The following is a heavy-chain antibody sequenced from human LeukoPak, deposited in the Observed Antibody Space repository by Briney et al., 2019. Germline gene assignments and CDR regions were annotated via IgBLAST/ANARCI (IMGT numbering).Heavy chain of an antibody. D-gene: IGHD3-3*01. V-gene: IGHV3-23*01. CDR3: AKGDLITIFY. CDR2: INDNGGST. J-gene: IGHJ4*02. Sequence: GGSLRLSCAASGFSFSSYAMGWVRQAPGKGLEWVSAINDNGGSTYYADSVKGRFTISRDNSKNTLYLQMNSLRAKDTAVYYCAKGDLITIFYWGQGTLVTVSS. CDR1: GFSFSSYA.